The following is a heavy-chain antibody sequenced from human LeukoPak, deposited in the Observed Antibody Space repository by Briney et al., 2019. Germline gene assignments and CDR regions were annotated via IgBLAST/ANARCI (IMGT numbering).Heavy chain of an antibody. D-gene: IGHD2-15*01. CDR2: INPNSGGT. V-gene: IGHV1-2*02. J-gene: IGHJ4*02. Sequence: GASVKVSCKASGYTFTGYYMHWVRQAPGQGLEWMGWINPNSGGTNYAQKFQGRVTMTRDTSISTAYMELSRLRSDDTAVYYCARDGHPQPPNCSGGSCYPWQFDYWGQGTLVTVSS. CDR3: ARDGHPQPPNCSGGSCYPWQFDY. CDR1: GYTFTGYY.